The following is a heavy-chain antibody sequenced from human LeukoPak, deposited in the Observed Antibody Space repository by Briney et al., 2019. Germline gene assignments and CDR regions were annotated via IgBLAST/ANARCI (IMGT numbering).Heavy chain of an antibody. V-gene: IGHV1-18*01. CDR1: GYTFTSYG. CDR2: ISAYNDNT. CDR3: ARPVLRFLEWPQGNWFDP. D-gene: IGHD3-3*01. J-gene: IGHJ5*02. Sequence: ASVKVSCKASGYTFTSYGISWVRQAPGQGLEWMGWISAYNDNTNYAQKLQGRVTMTTDTSTSTAYMELRSLRSDDTAVYYCARPVLRFLEWPQGNWFDPWGQGTLVTVSS.